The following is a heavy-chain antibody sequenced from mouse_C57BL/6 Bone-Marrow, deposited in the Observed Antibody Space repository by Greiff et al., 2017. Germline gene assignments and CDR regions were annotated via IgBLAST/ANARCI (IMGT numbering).Heavy chain of an antibody. CDR1: GFTFSSYT. CDR2: ISGGGGNT. CDR3: ARQEGQLRLPAWFAY. D-gene: IGHD3-2*02. V-gene: IGHV5-9*01. Sequence: EVQGVESGGGLVKPGGSLKLSCAASGFTFSSYTMSWVRQTPEKRLEWVATISGGGGNTYYPDSVKGRFTISRDNAKNTLYLQMSSLRSEDTALYYCARQEGQLRLPAWFAYWGQGTLVTVSA. J-gene: IGHJ3*01.